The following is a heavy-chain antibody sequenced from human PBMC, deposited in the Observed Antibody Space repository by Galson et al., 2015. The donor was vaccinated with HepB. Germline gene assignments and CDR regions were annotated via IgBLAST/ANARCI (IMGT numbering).Heavy chain of an antibody. V-gene: IGHV3-21*01. D-gene: IGHD5-12*01. CDR1: GFTFSAYN. J-gene: IGHJ4*02. Sequence: SLRLSCAASGFTFSAYNFNWVRQAPGKGLEWVSSISGSSTYIYSADSVMGRFIISRDNAKNSLSLQMNSLRAEDTAVYYCARGIYNGFATGDHWGQGTLVTVSS. CDR2: ISGSSTYI. CDR3: ARGIYNGFATGDH.